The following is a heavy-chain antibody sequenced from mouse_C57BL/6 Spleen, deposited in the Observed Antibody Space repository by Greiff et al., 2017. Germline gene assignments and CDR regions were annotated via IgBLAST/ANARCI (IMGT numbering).Heavy chain of an antibody. CDR3: AREAYSNLFAY. J-gene: IGHJ3*01. V-gene: IGHV1-42*01. Sequence: EVQLQQSGPELVKPGASVKISCKASGYSFTGYYMNWVKQSPEKSLEWIGEINPSTGGTTYNQKFKAKATLTVDKSSSTAYMQLKSLTSEDSAVXYCAREAYSNLFAYRGQGTLVTVSA. CDR2: INPSTGGT. D-gene: IGHD2-5*01. CDR1: GYSFTGYY.